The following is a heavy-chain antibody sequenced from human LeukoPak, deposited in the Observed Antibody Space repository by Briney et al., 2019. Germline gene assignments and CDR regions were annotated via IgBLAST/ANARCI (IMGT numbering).Heavy chain of an antibody. D-gene: IGHD4-17*01. Sequence: PGGSLRLSCAASGFTFSSYAMSWVRQAPGKGLEWVSAISGSGGSTYYADSVKGRFTIFRDNSKNTLYLQINSLRAEDTAVHYCAKVGRDYGDFFYYDYWGQGTLVTVSS. CDR1: GFTFSSYA. V-gene: IGHV3-23*01. CDR3: AKVGRDYGDFFYYDY. J-gene: IGHJ4*02. CDR2: ISGSGGST.